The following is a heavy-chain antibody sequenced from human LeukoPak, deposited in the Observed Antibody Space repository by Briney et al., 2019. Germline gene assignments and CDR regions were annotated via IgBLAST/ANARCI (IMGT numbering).Heavy chain of an antibody. CDR3: ARDFRTQLDGYSPPYHFDY. D-gene: IGHD5-24*01. J-gene: IGHJ4*02. CDR1: GFTFSTYS. Sequence: GGSLRLSCEAAGFTFSTYSMSWVRQAPGKGLEWVSSIDSTTSYIYYADSLKGRFTISRDNAKNPLSLPVNRLRAEDTAVYYCARDFRTQLDGYSPPYHFDYWGQGALVTVSS. CDR2: IDSTTSYI. V-gene: IGHV3-21*01.